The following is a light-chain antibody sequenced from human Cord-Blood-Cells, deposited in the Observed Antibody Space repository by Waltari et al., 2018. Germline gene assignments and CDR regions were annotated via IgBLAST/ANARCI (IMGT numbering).Light chain of an antibody. CDR1: QSISSW. V-gene: IGKV1-5*03. CDR2: KAS. J-gene: IGKJ2*01. CDR3: QQYNSYPYT. Sequence: DIQMTQSPSTVSASVGDRVTITCRASQSISSWLAWYQQKPGKAPKLLIYKASSLESGVPSRFSGSGSGTEFTLTISSLQPDDFATYYCQQYNSYPYTFGQATKLEIK.